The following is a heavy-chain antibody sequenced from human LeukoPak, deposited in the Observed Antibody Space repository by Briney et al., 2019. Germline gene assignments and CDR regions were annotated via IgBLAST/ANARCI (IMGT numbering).Heavy chain of an antibody. CDR2: ISYDGSNE. D-gene: IGHD3-22*01. Sequence: GGSLRLSCAASGFTFSSYAMHWVRQAPGKGLEWVAVISYDGSNEYYADSVKGRFTISRDNSKNTLYLQMNSLRAEDTAVYYCARDPDNYDSSGYPDYWGQGTLVTVSS. V-gene: IGHV3-30*04. CDR3: ARDPDNYDSSGYPDY. CDR1: GFTFSSYA. J-gene: IGHJ4*02.